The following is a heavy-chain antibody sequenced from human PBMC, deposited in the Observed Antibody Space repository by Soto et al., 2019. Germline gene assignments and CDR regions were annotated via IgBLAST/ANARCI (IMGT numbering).Heavy chain of an antibody. J-gene: IGHJ3*02. CDR1: GYTFTGYY. D-gene: IGHD2-2*01. V-gene: IGHV1-2*04. Sequence: ASVKVSCKASGYTFTGYYMHWVRQAPGQGLEWMGWINPNSGGTNYAQKFQGWVTMTRDTSISTAYMELSRLRSDDTAVYYCAREGGYCSSTSCHDAFDIWGQGTMVTVSS. CDR3: AREGGYCSSTSCHDAFDI. CDR2: INPNSGGT.